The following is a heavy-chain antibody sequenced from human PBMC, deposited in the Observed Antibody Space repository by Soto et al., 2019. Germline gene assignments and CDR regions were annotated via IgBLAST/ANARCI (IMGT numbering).Heavy chain of an antibody. V-gene: IGHV3-23*01. CDR1: GFTFSSYA. CDR3: AKAIDSSGYYYYFDY. D-gene: IGHD3-22*01. Sequence: EVQLLESGGGLVQPGGSLRLSCAASGFTFSSYAMSWVRQAPGKGLEWVSAISGSGGSTYYADSVKGRFTISRDNSKNTLYLQMNRLRAEDTAVYYCAKAIDSSGYYYYFDYWGQGTLVTVSS. CDR2: ISGSGGST. J-gene: IGHJ4*02.